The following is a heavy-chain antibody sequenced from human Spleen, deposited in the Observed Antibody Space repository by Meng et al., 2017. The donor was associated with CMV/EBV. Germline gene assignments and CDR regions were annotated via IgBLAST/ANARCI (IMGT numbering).Heavy chain of an antibody. CDR3: ARDNGATYYYGSDAFDI. J-gene: IGHJ3*02. D-gene: IGHD3-10*01. Sequence: GESLKISCAASGFTFSTYSMNWVRQAPGKGLEWVSYISSSSTTIYYADPVKGRFTISRDNAKNSLYLQMNSLRAEDTAVYYCARDNGATYYYGSDAFDIWGQGTMVTVSS. V-gene: IGHV3-48*04. CDR2: ISSSSTTI. CDR1: GFTFSTYS.